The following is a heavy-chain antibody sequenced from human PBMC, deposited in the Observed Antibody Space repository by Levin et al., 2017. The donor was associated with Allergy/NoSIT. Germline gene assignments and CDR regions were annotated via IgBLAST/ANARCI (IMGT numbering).Heavy chain of an antibody. V-gene: IGHV4-31*03. D-gene: IGHD4-17*01. J-gene: IGHJ4*02. CDR1: GASVSSGGYY. CDR2: IYYSGSS. Sequence: SQTLSLTCTVSGASVSSGGYYWSWVRQHPGKGLEWIGYIYYSGSSYYNPSLKSRVAISVDTSKNHFSLTLNSVTAADTALYYCAGGVGDYNLDYWGQGTLVTVSS. CDR3: AGGVGDYNLDY.